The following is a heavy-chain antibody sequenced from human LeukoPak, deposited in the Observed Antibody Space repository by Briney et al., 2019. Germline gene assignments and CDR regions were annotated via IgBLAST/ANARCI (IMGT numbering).Heavy chain of an antibody. CDR3: AREYPYYDILTDRGMDYYYGMDV. D-gene: IGHD3-9*01. CDR1: GYTFTSYG. V-gene: IGHV1-18*01. Sequence: GASVKVSCKASGYTFTSYGISWVRQAPGQGLEWMGWISAYNGNTNYAQKLQGRVTMTTDTSTSTAYMELRSQRSDDTAVYYCAREYPYYDILTDRGMDYYYGMDVWGQGTTVTVSS. J-gene: IGHJ6*02. CDR2: ISAYNGNT.